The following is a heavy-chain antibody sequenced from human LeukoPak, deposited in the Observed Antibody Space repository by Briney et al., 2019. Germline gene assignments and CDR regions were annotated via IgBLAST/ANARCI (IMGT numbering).Heavy chain of an antibody. J-gene: IGHJ4*02. Sequence: ASVKVSCKASGYTFTSYYMHWVRQAPGQGLEWMGIINPSGGSTSYAQKFQGRVTMTRDMSTSTVYMELSSLRSEDTAVYYCARGARHYDILTGYYNSYYFDYWGQGTLVTVSS. CDR3: ARGARHYDILTGYYNSYYFDY. V-gene: IGHV1-46*01. D-gene: IGHD3-9*01. CDR2: INPSGGST. CDR1: GYTFTSYY.